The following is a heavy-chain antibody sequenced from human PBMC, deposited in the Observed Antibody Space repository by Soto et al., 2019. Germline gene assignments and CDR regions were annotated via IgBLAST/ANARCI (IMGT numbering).Heavy chain of an antibody. CDR2: ISKSGDSA. D-gene: IGHD3-3*01. V-gene: IGHV3-23*01. CDR1: GFTFSIYA. Sequence: HPGGSLRLSCAASGFTFSIYAMSWVRQAPGKGLEWVSGISKSGDSAYYADSVKGRFTISRDNSKNTLYLQMNGLRAEDTAVYYCASERFLEWYPAYWGQGTLVTVSS. CDR3: ASERFLEWYPAY. J-gene: IGHJ4*02.